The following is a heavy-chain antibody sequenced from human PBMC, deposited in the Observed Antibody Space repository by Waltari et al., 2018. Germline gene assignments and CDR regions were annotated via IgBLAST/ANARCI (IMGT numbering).Heavy chain of an antibody. CDR1: GFTFSSYG. CDR2: IRYDGSNK. J-gene: IGHJ6*03. CDR3: AKDRQAHNYYYYYYMDV. V-gene: IGHV3-30*02. Sequence: QVQLVESGGGVVQPGGSLRLSCAASGFTFSSYGMHWVRQAPGKGLEWVAFIRYDGSNKYYADSVKGRFTISRDNSKNTLYLQMNSLRAEDTAVYYCAKDRQAHNYYYYYYMDVWGKGTTVTVSS.